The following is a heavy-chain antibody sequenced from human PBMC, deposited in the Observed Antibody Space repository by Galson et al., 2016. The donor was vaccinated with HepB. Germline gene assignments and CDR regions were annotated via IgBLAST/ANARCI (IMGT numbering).Heavy chain of an antibody. CDR1: GGSISSSHSYY. J-gene: IGHJ4*02. CDR3: ASDDY. CDR2: ISYHGKT. V-gene: IGHV4-39*02. Sequence: SETLSLTCTVSGGSISSSHSYYWGWIRQPPGRGLEWIGTISYHGKTYYHPSLKSRVTISVDTSRNQFSLRLSSVTATGTAVYYCASDDYWGQGTLVTVSS.